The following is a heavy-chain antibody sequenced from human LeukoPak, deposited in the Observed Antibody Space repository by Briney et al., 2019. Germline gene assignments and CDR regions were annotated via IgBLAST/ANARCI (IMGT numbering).Heavy chain of an antibody. V-gene: IGHV4-39*07. CDR1: GDSISSSSSY. J-gene: IGHJ5*02. CDR2: IYYSGST. D-gene: IGHD3-10*01. Sequence: SETLSLTCTVSGDSISSSSSYWGWIRQPPGKGLEWIGSIYYSGSTYYNPSLKSRVTISVDTSKNQFSLKLSSVTAADTAMYYCARDKTYPSITMVRGVSNWFDPWGQGTLVTVSS. CDR3: ARDKTYPSITMVRGVSNWFDP.